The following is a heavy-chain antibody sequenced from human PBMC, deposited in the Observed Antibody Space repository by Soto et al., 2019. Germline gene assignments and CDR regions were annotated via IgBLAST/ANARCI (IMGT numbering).Heavy chain of an antibody. V-gene: IGHV1-18*01. Sequence: ASVKVSCKASGYTFTSYGISWVRQAPGQGLEWMGWISAYNGNTNYAQKLQGRATMTTDTSTSTAYMELRSLRADDTAVYYCAREWGPGYYYGMDVWGQGTTVTVSS. CDR1: GYTFTSYG. D-gene: IGHD3-16*01. CDR2: ISAYNGNT. J-gene: IGHJ6*02. CDR3: AREWGPGYYYGMDV.